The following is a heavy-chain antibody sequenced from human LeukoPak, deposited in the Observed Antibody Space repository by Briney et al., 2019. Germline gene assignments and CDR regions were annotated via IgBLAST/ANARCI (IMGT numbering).Heavy chain of an antibody. CDR1: GYTFTGYY. V-gene: IGHV1-2*02. D-gene: IGHD3-10*01. CDR2: INPNSGGT. J-gene: IGHJ4*02. Sequence: ASVKVSCKASGYTFTGYYMHWVRQAPGQGLEWVGWINPNSGGTNYAQKFQGRVTMTRDTSISTAYMELSRLRSDDTAVYYCARVPRRFGELNFDYWGQGTLVTVSS. CDR3: ARVPRRFGELNFDY.